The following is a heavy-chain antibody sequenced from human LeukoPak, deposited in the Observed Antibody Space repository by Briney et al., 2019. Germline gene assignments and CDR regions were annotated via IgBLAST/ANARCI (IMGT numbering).Heavy chain of an antibody. CDR1: GGSINSRTYY. CDR2: IYYSEST. J-gene: IGHJ4*02. Sequence: SETLSLTCTVSGGSINSRTYYWGWIRQPPWEGLEWIGNIYYSESTFYNPSLKSRITISIDTSNNEFSLKLSSVAAADTAVYYCARIYYDSSGYYYEFVYWGQGTLVTVSS. V-gene: IGHV4-39*01. CDR3: ARIYYDSSGYYYEFVY. D-gene: IGHD3-22*01.